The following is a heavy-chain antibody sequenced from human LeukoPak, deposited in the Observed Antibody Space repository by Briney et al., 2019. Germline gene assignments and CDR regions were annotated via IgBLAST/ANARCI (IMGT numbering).Heavy chain of an antibody. D-gene: IGHD4-17*01. CDR2: ISGTGGST. Sequence: PGGSLRLSCAASGFTFSSYAMNWVRQAPGKGLEWVSTISGTGGSTYYADSVKGRFTISRDNSKNTLYLQMNSLRAEDTAVYYCAKYGATVTYYYFDYWGQGTLVTASS. CDR1: GFTFSSYA. V-gene: IGHV3-23*01. CDR3: AKYGATVTYYYFDY. J-gene: IGHJ4*02.